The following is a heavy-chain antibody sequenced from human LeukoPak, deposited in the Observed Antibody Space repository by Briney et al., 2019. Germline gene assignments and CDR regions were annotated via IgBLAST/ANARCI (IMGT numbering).Heavy chain of an antibody. CDR1: GFTFSSYA. CDR2: ISYDGSNK. CDR3: ARDFGYYDSTAGAFDI. J-gene: IGHJ3*02. D-gene: IGHD3-22*01. V-gene: IGHV3-30*04. Sequence: LPGRSLRLSCAASGFTFSSYAMHWVRQAPGKGLEWVAVISYDGSNKYYADSVKGRFTISRDNSKNTLYLQMNSLRAEDTAVYYCARDFGYYDSTAGAFDIWGQGAMVTVSS.